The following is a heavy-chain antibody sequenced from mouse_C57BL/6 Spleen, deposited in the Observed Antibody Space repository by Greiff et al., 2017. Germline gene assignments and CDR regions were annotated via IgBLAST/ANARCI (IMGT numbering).Heavy chain of an antibody. CDR3: AREGGSYEGAWFAD. CDR1: GYTFTSYW. D-gene: IGHD1-1*02. V-gene: IGHV1-53*01. J-gene: IGHJ3*01. CDR2: INPSNGGT. Sequence: QVQLQQPGTELVKPGASVKLSCKASGYTFTSYWMHWVKQRPGQGLEWIGNINPSNGGTNYNAKFTSKATLTVDKSSSTAYMQLSSLTSEDSAGYYSAREGGSYEGAWFADWGKGTLGTVSA.